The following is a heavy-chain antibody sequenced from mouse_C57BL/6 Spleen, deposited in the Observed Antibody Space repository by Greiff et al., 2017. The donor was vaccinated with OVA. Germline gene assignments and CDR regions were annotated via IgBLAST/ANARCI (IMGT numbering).Heavy chain of an antibody. CDR2: IHPNSGST. V-gene: IGHV1-64*01. CDR3: ARSTMIDIAY. Sequence: QVQLQQPGAELVKPGASVKLSCKASGFTFTSYWMHWVKQRPGQGLEWIGMIHPNSGSTNYNEKFKSKATLTVDKSSSTAYMQLSSLTSEDSAVYYCARSTMIDIAYWGQGTLVTVSA. J-gene: IGHJ3*01. CDR1: GFTFTSYW. D-gene: IGHD2-4*01.